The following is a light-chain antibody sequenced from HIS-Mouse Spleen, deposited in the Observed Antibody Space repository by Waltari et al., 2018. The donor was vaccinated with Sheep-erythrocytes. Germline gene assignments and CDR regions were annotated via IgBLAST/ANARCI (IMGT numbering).Light chain of an antibody. CDR3: QQRSNWYT. Sequence: EIVLTQSPATLSLSPGERATLSCRASQSVSSYLAWYQQKPGQAPRLLIYDASNSATGIPARLSGSGSGTDFTLTISSLEPEDFAVYYCQQRSNWYTFGQGTKLEIK. CDR1: QSVSSY. J-gene: IGKJ2*01. V-gene: IGKV3-11*01. CDR2: DAS.